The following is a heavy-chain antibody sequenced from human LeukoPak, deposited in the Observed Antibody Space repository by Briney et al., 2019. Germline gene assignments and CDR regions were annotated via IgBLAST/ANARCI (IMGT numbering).Heavy chain of an antibody. Sequence: PSETLSLTCGVYGGSFSGYYWSWIRQSPGRGLEWIGEINQRGSTSYNPSLKSRVTISVDTSRKQFSLNLISVTAADTGVYFCATKYSLAVTTNPPYFDYWGQGTLVTVSS. V-gene: IGHV4-34*01. CDR1: GGSFSGYY. CDR3: ATKYSLAVTTNPPYFDY. CDR2: INQRGST. J-gene: IGHJ4*02. D-gene: IGHD4-17*01.